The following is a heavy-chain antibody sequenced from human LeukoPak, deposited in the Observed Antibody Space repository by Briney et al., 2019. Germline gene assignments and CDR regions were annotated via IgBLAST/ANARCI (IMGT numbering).Heavy chain of an antibody. CDR3: AKNGGGYYYGSGRYYMDV. CDR1: GFTFSSYA. D-gene: IGHD3-10*01. Sequence: GGSLRLSCAASGFTFSSYAMSWVRQAPGKGMEWVSTISGSGGNTDYADSVKGRFTINRDNSKNTLYLQMNSLRAEDTAVYYCAKNGGGYYYGSGRYYMDVWGKGTTVTVSS. J-gene: IGHJ6*03. CDR2: ISGSGGNT. V-gene: IGHV3-23*01.